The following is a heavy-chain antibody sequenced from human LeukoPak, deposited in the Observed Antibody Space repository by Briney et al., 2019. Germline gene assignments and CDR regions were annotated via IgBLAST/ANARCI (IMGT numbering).Heavy chain of an antibody. CDR2: IKQDGSEK. D-gene: IGHD2-15*01. CDR3: ARFRSGGSFRASLYYYYYYMDV. J-gene: IGHJ6*03. CDR1: GFTFSSYW. Sequence: WESLTLSCAASGFTFSSYWMSWVRQAPGKGLEWVANIKQDGSEKYYVDSVKGRFTISRDNAKNSLYLQMNSLRAEDTAVYYCARFRSGGSFRASLYYYYYYMDVWGKGTTVTVSS. V-gene: IGHV3-7*01.